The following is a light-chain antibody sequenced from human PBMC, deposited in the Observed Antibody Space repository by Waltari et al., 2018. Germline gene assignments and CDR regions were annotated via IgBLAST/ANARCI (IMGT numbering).Light chain of an antibody. CDR1: SSDVGAYNY. CDR3: SSYAGSTPFV. J-gene: IGLJ1*01. V-gene: IGLV2-8*01. CDR2: GVS. Sequence: QSVLTQPPSASGSPGQSVTISCTGPSSDVGAYNYVPCYQPYPGKAPKLLIYGVSKRPSGVPDRFSGSKSGNTASLTVSGLQAEDEADYFCSSYAGSTPFVFGTGTKVTVL.